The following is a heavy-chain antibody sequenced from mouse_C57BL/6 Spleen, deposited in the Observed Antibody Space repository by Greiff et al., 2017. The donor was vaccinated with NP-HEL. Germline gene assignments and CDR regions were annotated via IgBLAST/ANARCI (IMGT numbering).Heavy chain of an antibody. CDR2: ILPGSGST. CDR1: GYTFTGYW. CDR3: ARRGIDGSSYDWYFDV. V-gene: IGHV1-9*01. D-gene: IGHD1-1*01. Sequence: QVQLQQSGAELMKPGASVKLSCKATGYTFTGYWIEWVKQRPGHGLEWIGEILPGSGSTNYNEKFKGKATLTADTSSNTAYMQLSSLPTEDSAIYYCARRGIDGSSYDWYFDVWGTGTTVTVSS. J-gene: IGHJ1*03.